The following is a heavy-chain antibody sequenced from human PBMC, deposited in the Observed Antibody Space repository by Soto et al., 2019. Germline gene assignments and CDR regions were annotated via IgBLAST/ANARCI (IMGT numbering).Heavy chain of an antibody. CDR3: AKGPYYYDSRGGPGWYFDY. D-gene: IGHD3-22*01. CDR1: GFTFSSYG. J-gene: IGHJ4*02. Sequence: QVQLVESGGGVVQPGRSLRLSCAASGFTFSSYGMHWVRQAPGKGLEWVAVISYDGSTKYYADSVKGRLTISRDNSKNTLYLPMNSLGEEDTAVYYCAKGPYYYDSRGGPGWYFDYWGQGTLVNVSS. CDR2: ISYDGSTK. V-gene: IGHV3-30*18.